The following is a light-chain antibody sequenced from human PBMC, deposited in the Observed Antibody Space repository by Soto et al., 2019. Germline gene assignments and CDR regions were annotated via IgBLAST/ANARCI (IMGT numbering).Light chain of an antibody. J-gene: IGLJ3*02. Sequence: QSALAQPASVSGSPGQSITISCTGTNSDVGGYNYVSWYQQFPGKAPKLMMYEVSNRPSGVPDRFSGSKSGNTASLIISGLQADDEADYYCSSYTSTYTWVFGRGTQLTVL. V-gene: IGLV2-14*01. CDR3: SSYTSTYTWV. CDR1: NSDVGGYNY. CDR2: EVS.